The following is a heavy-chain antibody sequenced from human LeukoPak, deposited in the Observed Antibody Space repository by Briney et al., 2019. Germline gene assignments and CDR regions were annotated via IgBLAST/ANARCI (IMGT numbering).Heavy chain of an antibody. J-gene: IGHJ5*02. Sequence: PGGSLRLSCAASGFTFSSYAMHWVRQAPGKGLEWVAVISYDGSNKYYADSVKGRFTISIDNSKNTLYLQMNSLRAEDTAVYYCARDPFYDSSGYYGNWFDPWGQGTPVTVSS. CDR3: ARDPFYDSSGYYGNWFDP. V-gene: IGHV3-30-3*01. D-gene: IGHD3-22*01. CDR2: ISYDGSNK. CDR1: GFTFSSYA.